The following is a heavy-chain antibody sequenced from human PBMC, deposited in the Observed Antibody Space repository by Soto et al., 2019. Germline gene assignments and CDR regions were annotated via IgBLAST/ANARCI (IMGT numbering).Heavy chain of an antibody. D-gene: IGHD3-3*01. V-gene: IGHV1-58*01. Sequence: SVKVSCKASGFTFTSSAVQWVRQARGQRLEWIGWIVVGSGNTNYAQKFQERVTITRDMSTSTAYMELSSLRSEDTAVYYCAADRELRFLEWLPDAFDIWGQGTMVTVSS. CDR2: IVVGSGNT. CDR3: AADRELRFLEWLPDAFDI. CDR1: GFTFTSSA. J-gene: IGHJ3*02.